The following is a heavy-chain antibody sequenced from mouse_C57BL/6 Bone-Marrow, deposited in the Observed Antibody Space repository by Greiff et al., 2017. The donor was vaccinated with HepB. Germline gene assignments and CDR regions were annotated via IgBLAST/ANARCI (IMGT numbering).Heavy chain of an antibody. Sequence: VQLKESGTVLARPGASVKMSCKTSGYTFTSYWMHWVKQRPGQGLEWIRAIYPGNSDTSYNQKFKGKAKLSAVTSASTAYMELSSLTNEDSAVYYCTRHYGSSYWYFDVWGTGTTVTVSS. CDR2: IYPGNSDT. CDR3: TRHYGSSYWYFDV. J-gene: IGHJ1*03. CDR1: GYTFTSYW. D-gene: IGHD1-1*01. V-gene: IGHV1-5*01.